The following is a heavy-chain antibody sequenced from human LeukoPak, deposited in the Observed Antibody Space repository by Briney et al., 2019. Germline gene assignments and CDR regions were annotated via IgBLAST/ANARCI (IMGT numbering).Heavy chain of an antibody. Sequence: GASVKVSCKASGYTFTSYGISWVRQAPGQGLEWMGWISVYNGNTNYAQKFQGRVTMTTDTSTSTAYMELRSLRSGDTAVYYCATHRGYCSSTSCQNELELDYWGQGTLVTVSS. CDR3: ATHRGYCSSTSCQNELELDY. J-gene: IGHJ4*02. CDR1: GYTFTSYG. V-gene: IGHV1-18*01. D-gene: IGHD2-2*03. CDR2: ISVYNGNT.